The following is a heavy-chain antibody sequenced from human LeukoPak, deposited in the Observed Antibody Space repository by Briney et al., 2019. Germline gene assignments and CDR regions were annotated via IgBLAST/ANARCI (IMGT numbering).Heavy chain of an antibody. V-gene: IGHV4-34*01. CDR2: INHSGST. D-gene: IGHD2-8*01. J-gene: IGHJ6*02. CDR1: GGSFSGYY. CDR3: ARTELMDGMDV. Sequence: SETLSLTCAVYGGSFSGYYWSWIRQPPGKGLEWIGEINHSGSTNYNPSLKSRVTISVDTSKNQFSLKLSSVTAADTAVYHCARTELMDGMDVWGQGTTVTVSS.